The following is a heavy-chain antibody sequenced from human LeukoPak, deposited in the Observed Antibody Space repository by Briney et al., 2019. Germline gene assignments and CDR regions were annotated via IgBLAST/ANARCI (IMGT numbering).Heavy chain of an antibody. V-gene: IGHV4-34*01. J-gene: IGHJ4*02. CDR1: GGSFSGYY. CDR2: INHSGST. CDR3: ARGDSSGYYYFDY. Sequence: PSETLSLTCAVYGGSFSGYYWSWIRHPPGKGLEWIGEINHSGSTNYNPSLKSRVTISVDTSKNQFSLKLSSVTAADTAVYYCARGDSSGYYYFDYWGQGTLVTVSS. D-gene: IGHD3-22*01.